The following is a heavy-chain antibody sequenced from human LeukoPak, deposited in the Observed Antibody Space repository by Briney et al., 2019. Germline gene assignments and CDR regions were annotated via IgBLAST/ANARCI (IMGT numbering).Heavy chain of an antibody. CDR3: GKDSYVGVNWFDP. J-gene: IGHJ5*02. CDR2: ISGSGGRS. CDR1: GFSFSSNS. Sequence: GGSLRLSCAASGFSFSSNSMSWVRQAPGKGLEWVSAISGSGGRSFYADSVKGRFTISRDNSKNMVYLEMNSLRVEDTAVYYCGKDSYVGVNWFDPRGQGTLVTVSS. V-gene: IGHV3-23*01. D-gene: IGHD1-26*01.